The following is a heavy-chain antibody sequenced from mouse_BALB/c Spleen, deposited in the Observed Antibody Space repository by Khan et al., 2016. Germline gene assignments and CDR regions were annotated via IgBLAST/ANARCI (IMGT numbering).Heavy chain of an antibody. V-gene: IGHV9-4*02. D-gene: IGHD1-1*01. CDR2: IKTNSGVQ. CDR1: GYTFTTAG. Sequence: QIQLVQPGPELKKPGETVRISCKASGYTFTTAGMQGVQKMQGKGWKWIGWIKTNSGVQKYAEEFKGRFDLPLETPGKPAYLQIRDRKNEAAATYVCARSYSAYALDYWGQGPSVTVSS. J-gene: IGHJ4*01. CDR3: ARSYSAYALDY.